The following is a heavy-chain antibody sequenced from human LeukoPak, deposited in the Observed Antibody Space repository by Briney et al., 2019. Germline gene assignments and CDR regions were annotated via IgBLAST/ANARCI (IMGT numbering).Heavy chain of an antibody. J-gene: IGHJ4*02. CDR3: AGKAAAYYFVY. Sequence: GGSLRLSCAASGFSFSAYGMHWVRQAPGKGLEWVTFMQYDGSEEYYADSVKGRFTISRDNSKNTLYLQMDSLRGEDTAVYYCAGKAAAYYFVYWGQGTLVTVSS. CDR1: GFSFSAYG. CDR2: MQYDGSEE. V-gene: IGHV3-30*02. D-gene: IGHD2-2*01.